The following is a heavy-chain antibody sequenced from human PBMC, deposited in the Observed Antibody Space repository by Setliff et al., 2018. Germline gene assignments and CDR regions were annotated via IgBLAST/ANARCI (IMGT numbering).Heavy chain of an antibody. D-gene: IGHD2-2*01. CDR3: AKFSSVPGSRFFDY. V-gene: IGHV3-23*01. CDR1: GFTFSNYA. Sequence: LSCAASGFTFSNYAMIWVRQAPGKGLEWVSLITGSGDNTYYIDAVRGRFTISRDNAKNSLYLQMNSLRAEDTAIYSCAKFSSVPGSRFFDYWGQGTLVTVS. J-gene: IGHJ4*02. CDR2: ITGSGDNT.